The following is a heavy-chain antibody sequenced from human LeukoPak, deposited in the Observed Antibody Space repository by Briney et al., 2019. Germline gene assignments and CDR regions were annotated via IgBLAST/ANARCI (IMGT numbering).Heavy chain of an antibody. CDR2: IIPILGIA. V-gene: IGHV1-69*04. CDR3: ARIIVGATGGLNWFDP. D-gene: IGHD1-26*01. CDR1: GGTFSSYA. Sequence: GASVKVSCKASGGTFSSYAISWVRQAPGQGLEWMGRIIPILGIANYAQKLQGRVTMTTDTSTSTAYMELRSLRSDDPAVYYCARIIVGATGGLNWFDPWGQGTLVTVSS. J-gene: IGHJ5*02.